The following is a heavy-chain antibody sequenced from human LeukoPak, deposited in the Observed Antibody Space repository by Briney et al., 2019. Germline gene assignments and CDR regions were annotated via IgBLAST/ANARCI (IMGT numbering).Heavy chain of an antibody. J-gene: IGHJ4*02. CDR1: GGSISSSSYY. CDR2: IYYSGST. CDR3: ARLLLWFGFVDY. Sequence: PSETLSLTCTVSGGSISSSSYYWGWTRQPPGKGLEWIGSIYYSGSTYYNPSLKSRVTISVDTSKNQFSLELSSVTAADTAVYYCARLLLWFGFVDYWGQGTLVTVSS. D-gene: IGHD3-10*01. V-gene: IGHV4-39*01.